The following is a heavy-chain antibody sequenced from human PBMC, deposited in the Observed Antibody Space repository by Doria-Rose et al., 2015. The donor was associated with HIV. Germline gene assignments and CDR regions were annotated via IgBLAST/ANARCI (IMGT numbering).Heavy chain of an antibody. D-gene: IGHD3-3*01. Sequence: VQLVESGGGLVQPGRSLRLSCVGSGFSFESYAMHWVRLAPGKGLEWVAGISWDSGGKGNADSEEGRFTISRDNAKKSVYLEMRSLRPEDTAFYYCAKAPIIGPKYYFYMDVWGKGTSVTVSS. CDR2: ISWDSGGK. V-gene: IGHV3-9*01. CDR3: AKAPIIGPKYYFYMDV. J-gene: IGHJ6*03. CDR1: GFSFESYA.